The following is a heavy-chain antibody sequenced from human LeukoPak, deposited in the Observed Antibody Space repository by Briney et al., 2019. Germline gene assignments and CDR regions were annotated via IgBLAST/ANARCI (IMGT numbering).Heavy chain of an antibody. CDR2: INPSGGST. Sequence: ASVKVSCKASGYTFTSYYMHWVRQAPGQGLEWMGIINPSGGSTSYAQKFQGRVTMTRDTSTSTVYMELSSLRSEDTAVYYCARDSGYSGRPAYYFDYWGQGTLVTVSS. D-gene: IGHD1-26*01. J-gene: IGHJ4*02. V-gene: IGHV1-46*01. CDR3: ARDSGYSGRPAYYFDY. CDR1: GYTFTSYY.